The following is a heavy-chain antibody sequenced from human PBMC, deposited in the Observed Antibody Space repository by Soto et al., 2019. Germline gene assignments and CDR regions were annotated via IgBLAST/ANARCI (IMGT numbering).Heavy chain of an antibody. J-gene: IGHJ6*02. Sequence: EVQLVESGGGLVQPGGSLRLSCAASGFTFSTYWIHWVRQAPGKGLVWVSRINSDGSSTNYADSVKGRFTISRDNAKNTLFLQMNRLRAEDTAVYKFASDRWGGGRDMDVWGQGTTVTVSS. D-gene: IGHD3-10*01. CDR2: INSDGSST. V-gene: IGHV3-74*01. CDR1: GFTFSTYW. CDR3: ASDRWGGGRDMDV.